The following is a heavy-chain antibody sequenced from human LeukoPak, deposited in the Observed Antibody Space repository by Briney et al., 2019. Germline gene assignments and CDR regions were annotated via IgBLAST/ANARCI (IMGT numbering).Heavy chain of an antibody. CDR2: FYHGGST. J-gene: IGHJ4*02. V-gene: IGHV4-38-2*02. CDR3: ARAYGDYGY. D-gene: IGHD4-17*01. CDR1: GYSISSGYY. Sequence: SETLSLTCTVSGYSISSGYYWGWVRQPPGKGLEWIRSFYHGGSTYYNSSLKSRVTISVDTSKNQFSLKVSSVTAADTAVYYCARAYGDYGYWGQGTLVTVSS.